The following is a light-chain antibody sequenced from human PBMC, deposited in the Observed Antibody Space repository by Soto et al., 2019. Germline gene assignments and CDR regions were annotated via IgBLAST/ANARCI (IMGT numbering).Light chain of an antibody. V-gene: IGKV3-15*01. CDR2: EAS. Sequence: EIVMTQSPATLSLSPGERATLSCRSSQRVSSNLAWYQQKPGQAPRLLSYEASTRATGIPDRFSGGGSGTEFTLPISSLQSEDFVVYYCQQYNSWPPSTVGQGTRLEIK. J-gene: IGKJ5*01. CDR1: QRVSSN. CDR3: QQYNSWPPST.